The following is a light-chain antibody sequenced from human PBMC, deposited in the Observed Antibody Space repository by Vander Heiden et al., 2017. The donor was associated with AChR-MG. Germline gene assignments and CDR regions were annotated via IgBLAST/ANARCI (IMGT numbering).Light chain of an antibody. V-gene: IGKV3-15*01. J-gene: IGKJ2*01. CDR1: QSVCSN. CDR2: GAS. CDR3: QQYNNWPSYT. Sequence: EIVMTQSAATLSVSPGERATRSCGARQSVCSNLAWYQQKPGQAPRLLIYGASTRATGIPARFSGSGSGTEFTLAISSLQSEDFAVYYCQQYNNWPSYTFGQGTKLEIK.